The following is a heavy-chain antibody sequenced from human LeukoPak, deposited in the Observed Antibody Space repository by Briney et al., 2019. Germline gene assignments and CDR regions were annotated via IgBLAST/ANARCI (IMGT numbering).Heavy chain of an antibody. CDR3: AREGFLEWLLYRYYFDY. V-gene: IGHV1-3*01. CDR1: GYSFTSYW. Sequence: GESLKISCKGSGYSFTSYWIGWVRQAPGQRLEWMGWINAGNGNTKYSQKFQGRVTITRDTSASTAYMELSSLRSEDTAVYYCAREGFLEWLLYRYYFDYWGQGTLVTVSS. CDR2: INAGNGNT. D-gene: IGHD3-3*01. J-gene: IGHJ4*02.